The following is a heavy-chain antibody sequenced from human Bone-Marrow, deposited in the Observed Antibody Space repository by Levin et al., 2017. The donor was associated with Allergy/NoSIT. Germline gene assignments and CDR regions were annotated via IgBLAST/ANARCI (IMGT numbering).Heavy chain of an antibody. CDR3: VRTSDYGGSDWGIDDAFDI. Sequence: GGSLRLSCSASGFRFSKYNIHWVRQAPGKGLRYVSAISGNGINTYYADSVKGRFIISRDNSKNTVDLQMSSLGAEDTAVYYCVRTSDYGGSDWGIDDAFDIWGQGTMVTVSS. D-gene: IGHD4/OR15-4a*01. V-gene: IGHV3-64D*06. CDR2: ISGNGINT. CDR1: GFRFSKYN. J-gene: IGHJ3*02.